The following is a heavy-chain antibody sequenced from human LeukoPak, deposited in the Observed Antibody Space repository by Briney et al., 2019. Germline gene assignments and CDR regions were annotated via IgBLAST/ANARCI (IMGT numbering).Heavy chain of an antibody. J-gene: IGHJ4*02. CDR2: INSDGSST. V-gene: IGHV3-74*01. Sequence: QPGRSLRLSCAASGFTFSSYWMHWVRQAPGKWLVWVSRINSDGSSTSYADSVKGRFTISRDNAKNTLYLQMNSLRAEDTAVYYCARASIAARPGDWGQGTLVTVSS. CDR3: ARASIAARPGD. CDR1: GFTFSSYW. D-gene: IGHD6-6*01.